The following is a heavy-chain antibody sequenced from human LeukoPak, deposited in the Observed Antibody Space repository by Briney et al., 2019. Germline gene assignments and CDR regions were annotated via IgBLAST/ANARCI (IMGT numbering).Heavy chain of an antibody. J-gene: IGHJ6*02. D-gene: IGHD2-15*01. CDR2: ISGSGGST. CDR1: GFTFSSYA. V-gene: IGHV3-23*01. Sequence: GGSLRLSCAASGFTFSSYAMSWVRQAPGKGLEWVSAISGSGGSTYYADSVKGRFTNSRDNSKNTLYLQMNSLRAEDTAVYYCAKGLALGCCSGGSCYDYYYGMDVWGQGTTVTVSS. CDR3: AKGLALGCCSGGSCYDYYYGMDV.